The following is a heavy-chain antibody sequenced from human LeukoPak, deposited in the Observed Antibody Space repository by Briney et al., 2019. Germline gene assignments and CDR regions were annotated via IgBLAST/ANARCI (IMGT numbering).Heavy chain of an antibody. Sequence: LRLSCAASGFTFSDYYMSWIRQPPGKGLEWIGDIFHSGSTYYNPSLKSRVTISVDRSKNQFSLKLSSVTAADTAVYYCARGTGTRITIFGVVISAFDIWGQGTMVTVSS. CDR1: GFTFSDYY. CDR3: ARGTGTRITIFGVVISAFDI. CDR2: IFHSGST. D-gene: IGHD3-3*01. V-gene: IGHV4-30-2*01. J-gene: IGHJ3*02.